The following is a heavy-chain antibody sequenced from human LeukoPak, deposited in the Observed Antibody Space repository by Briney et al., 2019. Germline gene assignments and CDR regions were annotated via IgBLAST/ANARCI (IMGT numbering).Heavy chain of an antibody. CDR2: INHSGST. CDR3: ASARSGSYYSAARYNWFDP. V-gene: IGHV4-34*01. CDR1: GGSFSGYY. Sequence: SETLSLTCAVYGGSFSGYYWSWIRQPPGKGLEWIGEINHSGSTNYNSSLKSRVTISVDTSKNQFSLKLSSVTAADTAVYYCASARSGSYYSAARYNWFDPWGQGTLVTVSS. D-gene: IGHD3-10*01. J-gene: IGHJ5*02.